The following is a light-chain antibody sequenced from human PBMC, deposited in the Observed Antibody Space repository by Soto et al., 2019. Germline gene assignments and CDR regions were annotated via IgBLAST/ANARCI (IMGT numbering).Light chain of an antibody. Sequence: EIVLTQSPGTLSLSPGERATLSCRASQSVSSSSLAWYQQNPGQAPRLLIYEASSRATGIPDRFSGSGSGTDFTLTISRLEPEDFAVYYCQQYGSSPPITFGQGTRLEIK. CDR1: QSVSSSS. V-gene: IGKV3-20*01. CDR3: QQYGSSPPIT. J-gene: IGKJ5*01. CDR2: EAS.